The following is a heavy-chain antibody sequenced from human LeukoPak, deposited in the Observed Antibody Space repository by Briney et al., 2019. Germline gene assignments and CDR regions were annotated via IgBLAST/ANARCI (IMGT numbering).Heavy chain of an antibody. Sequence: ASVKVSCKASGYTFTSYDINWVRQATGQGLEWMGWISVYNGNTKYVQKFQGRVTMTTDTSTRTAYMELRSLRSDDTAVYYCARHTGSLYDFWSGYIDYWGQGILVTVSS. V-gene: IGHV1-18*01. CDR1: GYTFTSYD. D-gene: IGHD3-3*01. CDR3: ARHTGSLYDFWSGYIDY. J-gene: IGHJ4*02. CDR2: ISVYNGNT.